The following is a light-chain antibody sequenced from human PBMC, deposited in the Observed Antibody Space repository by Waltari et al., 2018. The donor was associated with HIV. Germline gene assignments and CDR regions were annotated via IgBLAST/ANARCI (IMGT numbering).Light chain of an antibody. J-gene: IGKJ4*01. CDR1: QNITTY. CDR3: QQTYSLPLT. CDR2: AAS. V-gene: IGKV1-39*01. Sequence: LSASVGDSVTLTCRASQNITTYLSWYQQKPGKAPLLLLYAASTLQSGVASRFSGSGSGTDFTLTISSLQPGDFASYYCQQTYSLPLTFGGGTKVVIK.